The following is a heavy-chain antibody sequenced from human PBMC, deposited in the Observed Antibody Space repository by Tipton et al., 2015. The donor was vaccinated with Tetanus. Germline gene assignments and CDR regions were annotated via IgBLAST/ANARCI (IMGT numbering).Heavy chain of an antibody. D-gene: IGHD3-9*01. CDR3: ARSYYDLLTGNYIPYYFDY. Sequence: TLSLTCSVSGGSISSGGYYWSWIRQHPGKGLEWIGYIYSSGTTNYNPSLRSRVTMSVDTSKNQFSLELTSVTAADTAVYYCARSYYDLLTGNYIPYYFDYWGRGSLVTVSS. CDR2: IYSSGTT. V-gene: IGHV4-31*03. CDR1: GGSISSGGYY. J-gene: IGHJ4*02.